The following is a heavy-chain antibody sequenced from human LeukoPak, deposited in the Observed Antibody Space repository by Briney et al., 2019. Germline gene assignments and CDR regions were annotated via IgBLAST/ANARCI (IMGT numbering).Heavy chain of an antibody. CDR2: ISAYNGNT. CDR3: AREDCSSTSCYYYY. V-gene: IGHV1-18*01. CDR1: GYTFTSYG. Sequence: ASVKVSCKASGYTFTSYGISWVRQAPGQGLEWMGWISAYNGNTNYAQKLQGRVTMTTDTSTSTAYMELRSLGSDDTAVYYCAREDCSSTSCYYYYWGQGTLVTVSS. D-gene: IGHD2-2*01. J-gene: IGHJ4*02.